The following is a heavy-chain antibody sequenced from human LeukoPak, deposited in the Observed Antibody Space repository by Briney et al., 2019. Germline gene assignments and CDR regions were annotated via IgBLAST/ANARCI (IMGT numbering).Heavy chain of an antibody. J-gene: IGHJ4*02. CDR2: IKQDGSEK. Sequence: GGSLRLSCAASGFTFSSYSMNWVRQAPGKGLEWVANIKQDGSEKYYVDSVKGRFTISRDNAKNSLYLQMNSLRAEDTAVYYCARVHDSSGYYPYYFDYWGQGTLVTVSS. CDR1: GFTFSSYS. D-gene: IGHD3-22*01. CDR3: ARVHDSSGYYPYYFDY. V-gene: IGHV3-7*01.